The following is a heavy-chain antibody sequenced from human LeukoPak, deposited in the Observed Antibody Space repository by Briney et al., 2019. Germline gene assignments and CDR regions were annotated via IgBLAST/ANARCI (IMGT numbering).Heavy chain of an antibody. J-gene: IGHJ4*02. CDR1: GFTVSSNY. D-gene: IGHD3-3*01. CDR3: ARGEYDFWSGYYFDY. Sequence: GGSLRLSCAASGFTVSSNYMSWVRQAPGKGLEWFSVIYSGGSTYYADSVKGRFTISRDNSTNTLYLQMNSLRAEDTAVYYCARGEYDFWSGYYFDYWGQGTLVTVSS. CDR2: IYSGGST. V-gene: IGHV3-53*01.